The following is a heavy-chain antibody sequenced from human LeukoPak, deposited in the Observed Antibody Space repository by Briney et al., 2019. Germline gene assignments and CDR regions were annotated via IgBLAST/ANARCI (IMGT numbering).Heavy chain of an antibody. J-gene: IGHJ4*02. CDR3: ARTEMTYYYDSSGYYFDY. CDR1: GGTFSSYA. D-gene: IGHD3-22*01. V-gene: IGHV1-69*13. CDR2: IIPIFGTA. Sequence: ASVNVSCKASGGTFSSYAISWVRQAPGQGLEWMGGIIPIFGTANYAQKFQGRVTITADESTSTAYMELSSLRSEDTAVYYCARTEMTYYYDSSGYYFDYWGQGTLVTVSS.